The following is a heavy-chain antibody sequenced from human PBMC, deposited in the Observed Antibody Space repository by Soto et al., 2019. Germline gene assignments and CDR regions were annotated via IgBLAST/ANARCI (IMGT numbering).Heavy chain of an antibody. CDR2: INPNSGGT. D-gene: IGHD3-22*01. Sequence: ASVRVSCKASGYTFTGYYMYWVRQAPGQGLEWMGWINPNSGGTNYAQKFQGWVTMTRDTSISTAYMELSRLRSDDTAVYYCARAPYYYDSSGYYYPGGYYFDYWGQGTLVTVSS. J-gene: IGHJ4*02. CDR3: ARAPYYYDSSGYYYPGGYYFDY. V-gene: IGHV1-2*04. CDR1: GYTFTGYY.